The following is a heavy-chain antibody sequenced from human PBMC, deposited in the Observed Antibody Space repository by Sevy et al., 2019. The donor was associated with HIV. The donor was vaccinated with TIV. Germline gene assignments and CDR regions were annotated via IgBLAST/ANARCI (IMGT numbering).Heavy chain of an antibody. CDR3: ARGERVNYDSSGYYPLYYYYGMDV. CDR1: GGSVSSGSYY. V-gene: IGHV4-61*01. Sequence: SETLSLTCTVSGGSVSSGSYYWSWIRQPPGKGLAWIGYIYYSGSTNYNPSLQSRVTISVDTSKNQFSLKLSSVTAADTAVYYCARGERVNYDSSGYYPLYYYYGMDVWGQGTTVTVSS. CDR2: IYYSGST. J-gene: IGHJ6*02. D-gene: IGHD3-22*01.